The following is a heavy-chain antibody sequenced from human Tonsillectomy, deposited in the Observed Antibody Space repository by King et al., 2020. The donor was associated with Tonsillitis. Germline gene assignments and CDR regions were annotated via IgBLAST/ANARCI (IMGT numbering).Heavy chain of an antibody. J-gene: IGHJ4*02. CDR1: GFTFGDYG. CDR2: IKWNGVST. Sequence: VQLVESGGGVVRPGGSLRLSCAASGFTFGDYGMNWVRQAPGKGLEWVSGIKWNGVSTGYADFVKGRFTISRDNAKNSLYLQMNSLRAEDTAVYYCARDLLRYFDWLPSDYWGQGTPVTVSS. CDR3: ARDLLRYFDWLPSDY. D-gene: IGHD3-9*01. V-gene: IGHV3-20*04.